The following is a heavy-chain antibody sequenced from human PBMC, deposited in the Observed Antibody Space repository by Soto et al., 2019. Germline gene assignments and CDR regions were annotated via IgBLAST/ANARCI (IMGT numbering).Heavy chain of an antibody. J-gene: IGHJ3*01. CDR1: VFTFSSYS. Sequence: EVQLVESGGGLVKPGGSLRLSCAASVFTFSSYSMNWVRQAPGKGLEWVSSISSSSSYIYYADSVKGRFTISRDNAKNSLYLQMNSLRAEDTAVYYCASRDYGSGSVWGQGTMVTVSS. V-gene: IGHV3-21*01. D-gene: IGHD3-10*01. CDR2: ISSSSSYI. CDR3: ASRDYGSGSV.